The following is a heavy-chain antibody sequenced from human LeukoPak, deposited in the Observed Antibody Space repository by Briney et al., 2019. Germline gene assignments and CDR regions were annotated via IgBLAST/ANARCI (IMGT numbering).Heavy chain of an antibody. CDR3: VRSFPRCIPVAGTGGGS. D-gene: IGHD6-19*01. V-gene: IGHV1-69*04. Sequence: SVKVSCKASGGTFSNCAISWVRQAPGQGLEWMGRIIPILDIANYAQKFQGRVTITADKSTSTAYMALSSLRSEDTALYYCVRSFPRCIPVAGTGGGSWGQGTLVTVSS. J-gene: IGHJ5*02. CDR2: IIPILDIA. CDR1: GGTFSNCA.